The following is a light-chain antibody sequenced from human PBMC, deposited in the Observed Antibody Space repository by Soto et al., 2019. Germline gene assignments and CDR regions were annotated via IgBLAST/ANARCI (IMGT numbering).Light chain of an antibody. Sequence: DIHMTQSPSTLSASAGDRVNITCRASQDISTWLAWYQQKPGKAPKLLIYKASSLESEVPSRFSGSGSGTEFTLTINSLPPDDFASYFCQQYNTYPFTFGQGTKLEIQ. J-gene: IGKJ2*01. CDR1: QDISTW. V-gene: IGKV1-5*03. CDR3: QQYNTYPFT. CDR2: KAS.